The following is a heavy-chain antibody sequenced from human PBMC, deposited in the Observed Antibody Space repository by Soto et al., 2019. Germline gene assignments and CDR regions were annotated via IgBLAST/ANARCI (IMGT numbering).Heavy chain of an antibody. J-gene: IGHJ4*02. D-gene: IGHD4-17*01. CDR3: ARDDPVTRTIAH. CDR1: GESFNGYY. V-gene: IGHV4-34*12. CDR2: IINSGTT. Sequence: QVQLHQWGAGLLKPSETLSLTCVVYGESFNGYYWSWIRQPPGQGLEWIGGIINSGTTNYNPSLKSRVTMSVATSKNQFSLNLQFVTAADTAVYYCARDDPVTRTIAHWGQGTLVTVSS.